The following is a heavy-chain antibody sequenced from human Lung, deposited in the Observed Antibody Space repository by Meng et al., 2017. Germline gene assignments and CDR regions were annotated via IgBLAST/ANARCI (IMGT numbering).Heavy chain of an antibody. CDR1: GGSFSDYY. J-gene: IGHJ4*02. V-gene: IGHV4-34*01. D-gene: IGHD4-11*01. CDR2: INHSGST. Sequence: QGELRQWGEGLWSPSETLSLTCFVSGGSFSDYYWSWIRQPPGKGLEWIGEINHSGSTNYNPSLESRATISVDTSQNNLSLKLSSVTAADSAVYYCARGPTTMAHDFDYWGQGTLVTVSS. CDR3: ARGPTTMAHDFDY.